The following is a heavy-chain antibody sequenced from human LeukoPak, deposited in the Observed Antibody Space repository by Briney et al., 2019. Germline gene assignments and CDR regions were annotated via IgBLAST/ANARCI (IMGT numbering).Heavy chain of an antibody. V-gene: IGHV1-69*04. D-gene: IGHD3-22*01. CDR3: ARDLYYYDSSGYYSPGY. J-gene: IGHJ4*02. CDR1: GFTFSSYA. CDR2: IIPILGIA. Sequence: GGSLRLSCAASGFTFSSYAISWVRQAPGQGLEWMGRIIPILGIANYAQKFQGRVTITADKSTSTAYMELSSLRSEDTAVYYCARDLYYYDSSGYYSPGYWGQGTLVTVSS.